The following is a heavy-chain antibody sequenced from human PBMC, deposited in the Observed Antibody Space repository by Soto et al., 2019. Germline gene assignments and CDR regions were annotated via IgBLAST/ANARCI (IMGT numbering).Heavy chain of an antibody. CDR1: GGSISSGHYY. CDR2: IYYSGST. D-gene: IGHD2-2*01. V-gene: IGHV4-30-4*01. CDR3: AREGPIVVVPAAPRYFDY. J-gene: IGHJ4*01. Sequence: SETLSLTCTVSGGSISSGHYYRSWIRQPPGKGLEWIGYIYYSGSTYYNPSLKSRVTISVDTSKNQFSLKLSSVTAADTAVYYCAREGPIVVVPAAPRYFDYWGHGTLVSGSS.